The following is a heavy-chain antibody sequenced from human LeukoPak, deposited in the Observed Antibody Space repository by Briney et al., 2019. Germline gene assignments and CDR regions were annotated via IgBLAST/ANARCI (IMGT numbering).Heavy chain of an antibody. Sequence: SETLSLTCTVSGGSISSYYWSWIRQPAGKGLEWIGRIYTSGSTNYNPSLKSRVTMSVDTSKNQFSLKLSSVTAADTAVYYCAREFMTTVTTQTFDNWGQGTLVTVSS. CDR3: AREFMTTVTTQTFDN. CDR1: GGSISSYY. J-gene: IGHJ4*02. V-gene: IGHV4-4*07. D-gene: IGHD4-17*01. CDR2: IYTSGST.